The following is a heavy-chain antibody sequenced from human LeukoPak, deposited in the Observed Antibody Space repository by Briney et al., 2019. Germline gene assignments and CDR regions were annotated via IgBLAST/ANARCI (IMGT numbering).Heavy chain of an antibody. V-gene: IGHV1-46*01. J-gene: IGHJ5*02. Sequence: ASVKVSCKASGYTFTSYYMHWVRQAPGQGLEWMGIINPSGGSTSYAQKFQGRVTMTRDTSISTAYMELSRLRSDDTAVYYCARVGRRDGYNSNWFDPWGQGTLVTVSS. D-gene: IGHD5-24*01. CDR2: INPSGGST. CDR1: GYTFTSYY. CDR3: ARVGRRDGYNSNWFDP.